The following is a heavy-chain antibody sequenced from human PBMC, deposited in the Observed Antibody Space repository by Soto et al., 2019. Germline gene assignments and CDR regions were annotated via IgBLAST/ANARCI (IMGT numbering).Heavy chain of an antibody. V-gene: IGHV4-31*03. CDR1: GGSISSGGYY. Sequence: PSETLSLTCTVSGGSISSGGYYWSWIRQHPGKGLEWIGYIYYSGSTYYNPSLKSRVTISVDTSKSQFSLKLSSVTAADTAVYYCARFDDDSSGGLDYWGQGTLVTVSS. CDR3: ARFDDDSSGGLDY. D-gene: IGHD3-22*01. CDR2: IYYSGST. J-gene: IGHJ4*02.